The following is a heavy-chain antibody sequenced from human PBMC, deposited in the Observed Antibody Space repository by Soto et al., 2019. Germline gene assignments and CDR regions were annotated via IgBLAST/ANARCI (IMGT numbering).Heavy chain of an antibody. CDR3: ASSQGSSTRLEIYFYFCYGMDV. D-gene: IGHD2-2*01. V-gene: IGHV1-69*01. J-gene: IGHJ6*02. CDR2: IIPFPGNA. Sequence: QVQLVQSGAEVKKPGSSVKVSCKASGGTFGSYAISWVRQAPGQGLEWMGGIIPFPGNANYAQKVQGRVTIAEDESTCTAYLELSSLRSEDTAVYYCASSQGSSTRLEIYFYFCYGMDVWGQGTTVTVSS. CDR1: GGTFGSYA.